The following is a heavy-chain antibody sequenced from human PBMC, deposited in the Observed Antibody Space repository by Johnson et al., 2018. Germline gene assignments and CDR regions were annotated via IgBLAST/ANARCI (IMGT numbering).Heavy chain of an antibody. Sequence: QVQLVQSGAEVKKPGASVKVSCKASGYTFTSYYMHWVRQAPGQGLEWMGIIHPTGDRTNYAQKFQGRVTMTRDTSTSTVYMELSSLRSEDTALYYCARETERGYLLGYFQHWGQGTLVTVSS. J-gene: IGHJ1*01. CDR2: IHPTGDRT. V-gene: IGHV1-46*01. CDR1: GYTFTSYY. CDR3: ARETERGYLLGYFQH. D-gene: IGHD1-26*01.